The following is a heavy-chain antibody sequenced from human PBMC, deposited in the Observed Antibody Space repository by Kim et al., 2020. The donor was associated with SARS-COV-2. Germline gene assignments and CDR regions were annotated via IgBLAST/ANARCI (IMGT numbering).Heavy chain of an antibody. V-gene: IGHV3-21*01. CDR3: ARDPTNDYGDYHNWFDP. J-gene: IGHJ5*02. CDR1: GFTFSSYS. Sequence: GGSLRLSCAASGFTFSSYSMNWVRQAPGKGLEWVSSISSSSSYIYYADSVKGRFTISRDNAKNSLYLQMNSLRAEDTAVYYCARDPTNDYGDYHNWFDPWGQGTLVTVSS. D-gene: IGHD4-17*01. CDR2: ISSSSSYI.